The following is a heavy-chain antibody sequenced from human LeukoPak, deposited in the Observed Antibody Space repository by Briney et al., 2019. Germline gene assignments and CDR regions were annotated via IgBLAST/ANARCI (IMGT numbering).Heavy chain of an antibody. Sequence: GGALRLSCVSSGFTFISYAMSWLRQAPGRGLEWVSPISGSGGSTYYPDSVKGRFTISRQNSKNTLYLQINDLQADYTDVDHCPKDGLPYYDILTSYYDYWGQGTLVTVSS. CDR3: PKDGLPYYDILTSYYDY. CDR2: ISGSGGST. J-gene: IGHJ4*02. CDR1: GFTFISYA. V-gene: IGHV3-23*01. D-gene: IGHD3-9*01.